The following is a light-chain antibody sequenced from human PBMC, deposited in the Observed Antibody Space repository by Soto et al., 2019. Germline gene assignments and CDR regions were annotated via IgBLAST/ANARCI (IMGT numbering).Light chain of an antibody. CDR2: GAS. V-gene: IGKV3D-15*01. Sequence: EVLMTQSPATLSVSPGDTATLSCRATERISSSLAWYQQKPGQPPRLLIYGASTRATGVPARFSGGGSGTEFTLTITSLQSEDFAVYWCQQYNNWPLTFGPGTRLEIK. J-gene: IGKJ5*01. CDR1: ERISSS. CDR3: QQYNNWPLT.